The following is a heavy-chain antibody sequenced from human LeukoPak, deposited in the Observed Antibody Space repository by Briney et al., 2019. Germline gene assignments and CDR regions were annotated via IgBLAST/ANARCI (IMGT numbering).Heavy chain of an antibody. CDR2: ISWSSGSI. Sequence: GGPLRLSCAASGCTFDDYAMHWVRHAPGKGLEWVSSISWSSGSIDYADSVKGRFTISRDNAKNSLYLQMNSLRAEDMALYYCAKGLYGSGSYYHDAFDIWGQGTMVTVSS. D-gene: IGHD3-10*01. J-gene: IGHJ3*02. V-gene: IGHV3-9*03. CDR1: GCTFDDYA. CDR3: AKGLYGSGSYYHDAFDI.